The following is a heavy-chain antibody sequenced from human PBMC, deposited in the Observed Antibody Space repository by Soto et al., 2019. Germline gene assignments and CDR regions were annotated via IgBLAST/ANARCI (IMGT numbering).Heavy chain of an antibody. CDR1: GFTFSSDG. D-gene: IGHD3-3*01. CDR2: ISYDGSNK. Sequence: QVQLVESVGGVVQPGRSLRLSCAASGFTFSSDGMHWVRQAPGKGLEWVAVISYDGSNKYYADSVKGRCPISRDNSKNTLYLQMNSLRAEDTAVYYCAIFGVVIQDYWGQGTLVTVSS. CDR3: AIFGVVIQDY. V-gene: IGHV3-30*03. J-gene: IGHJ4*02.